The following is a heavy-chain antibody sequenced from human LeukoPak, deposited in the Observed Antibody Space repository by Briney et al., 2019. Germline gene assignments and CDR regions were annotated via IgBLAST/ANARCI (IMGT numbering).Heavy chain of an antibody. CDR3: ARDRAMVRGLPYYFDY. CDR1: GFTFSSYA. CDR2: ISYDGSNK. Sequence: GGSPRLSCAASGFTFSSYAMHWVRQAPGKGLEWVAVISYDGSNKYYADSVKGRFTISRDNSKNTLYLQMNSLRAEDTAVYYCARDRAMVRGLPYYFDYWGQGTLVTVSS. V-gene: IGHV3-30*04. J-gene: IGHJ4*02. D-gene: IGHD3-10*01.